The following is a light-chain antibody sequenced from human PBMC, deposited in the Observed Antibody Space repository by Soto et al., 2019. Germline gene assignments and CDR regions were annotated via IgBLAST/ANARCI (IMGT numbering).Light chain of an antibody. CDR2: AAP. CDR1: QSISSY. V-gene: IGKV1-39*01. J-gene: IGKJ4*01. CDR3: QQSYSTLLT. Sequence: DIQMTQSPSSLSASVGDRVTITCRASQSISSYLNWYQQKPGKAPKLLIYAAPSLETGVPSRFSGSGSGTDFTLTISSLQPEDFATYYCQQSYSTLLTFGRGTRVEIK.